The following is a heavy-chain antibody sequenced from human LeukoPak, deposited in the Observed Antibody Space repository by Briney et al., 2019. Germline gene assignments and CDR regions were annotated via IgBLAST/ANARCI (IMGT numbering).Heavy chain of an antibody. CDR2: ISGSGSTT. CDR3: AKRYCNNPSCYIDY. D-gene: IGHD2-2*02. V-gene: IGHV3-23*01. Sequence: PGGSLRLSCAASGVAFSDYAMNWVRQAPGKGLEWVSGISGSGSTTKYADSVKGRFTVSRDNSKNTLYLQMNSVRAEDTALYYCAKRYCNNPSCYIDYWGQGTLVTVSS. J-gene: IGHJ4*02. CDR1: GVAFSDYA.